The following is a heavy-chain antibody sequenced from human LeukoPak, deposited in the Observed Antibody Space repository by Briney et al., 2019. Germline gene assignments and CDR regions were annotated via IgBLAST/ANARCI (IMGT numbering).Heavy chain of an antibody. CDR2: ISGSGGST. D-gene: IGHD3-22*01. CDR3: AKFDYYDSSGYYNKVLDVFDI. CDR1: GFTFRSYA. J-gene: IGHJ3*02. Sequence: TGGSLRLSCAASGFTFRSYAISWVRQAPGKGLEWVSAISGSGGSTYYADSVKGRFTISRENSKNTLYLQMNSLRAEDTAVYYCAKFDYYDSSGYYNKVLDVFDIWGQGTMVTVSS. V-gene: IGHV3-23*01.